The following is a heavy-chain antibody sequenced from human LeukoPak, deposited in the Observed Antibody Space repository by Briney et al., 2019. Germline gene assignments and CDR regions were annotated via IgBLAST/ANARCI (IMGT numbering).Heavy chain of an antibody. V-gene: IGHV3-74*01. J-gene: IGHJ3*02. Sequence: GGSLRLSCAASGFTFSNYWMHWVRQAPGNGLVWVSLINSDGSTTNYADSVKGRFTISRDNAKNTLYLQMNSLRAEDTAVYYCARGGSYLSAFDIWGQGTMVTVSS. CDR1: GFTFSNYW. D-gene: IGHD1-26*01. CDR2: INSDGSTT. CDR3: ARGGSYLSAFDI.